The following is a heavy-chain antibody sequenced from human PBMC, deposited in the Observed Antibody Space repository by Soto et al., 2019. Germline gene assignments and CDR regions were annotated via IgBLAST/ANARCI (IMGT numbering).Heavy chain of an antibody. CDR1: GFTFSSYA. J-gene: IGHJ6*02. CDR2: ISGSGGST. Sequence: GGSLRLSCAASGFTFSSYAMSWVRQAPGKGLEWVSAISGSGGSTYYADSVKGRFTISRDNSKNTLYLQMNSLRAEDTAVYYCANSGYDLENYYYGMDVWGQGTTVTVSS. D-gene: IGHD5-12*01. V-gene: IGHV3-23*01. CDR3: ANSGYDLENYYYGMDV.